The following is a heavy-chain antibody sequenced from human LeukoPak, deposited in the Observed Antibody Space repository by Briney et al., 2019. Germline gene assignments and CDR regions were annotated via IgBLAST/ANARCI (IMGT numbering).Heavy chain of an antibody. CDR3: ARSYYHSSGNPYYFDY. CDR2: IFYSGST. D-gene: IGHD3-22*01. V-gene: IGHV4-61*01. J-gene: IGHJ4*02. Sequence: SETLSLTCTVSGGSISSSSYHWSWIRQPPGKGLEWIGYIFYSGSTNYNPSLKSRVTISVDTSKNQFSLKLSSVTAADTAVYFCARSYYHSSGNPYYFDYWGQGTLVTVSS. CDR1: GGSISSSSYH.